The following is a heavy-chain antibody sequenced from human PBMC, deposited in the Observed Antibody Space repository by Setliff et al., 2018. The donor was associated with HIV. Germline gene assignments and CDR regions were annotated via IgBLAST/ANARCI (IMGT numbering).Heavy chain of an antibody. CDR2: IRLDGSDK. J-gene: IGHJ4*02. CDR1: GFTLRNYG. CDR3: AKEDQRVTSVDY. V-gene: IGHV3-30*02. D-gene: IGHD2-2*01. Sequence: LRLSCAASGFTLRNYGMHWVRQAPGKGLEWVAFIRLDGSDKFYADSVKGRFTISRDNSKNTLFLQMNSLRSEDTAVYYCAKEDQRVTSVDYWGQGTPVTVSS.